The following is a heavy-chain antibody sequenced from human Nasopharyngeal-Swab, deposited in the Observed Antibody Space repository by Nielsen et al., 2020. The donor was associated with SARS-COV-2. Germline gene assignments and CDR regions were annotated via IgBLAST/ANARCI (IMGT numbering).Heavy chain of an antibody. J-gene: IGHJ4*02. V-gene: IGHV3-33*03. CDR2: IWYDASKI. Sequence: GESLKISCAASGFAFWSYGMHWVRQAPGRGLEWVAVIWYDASKIYYADSVKGRFTISRDNSKNTLFLEMNGLRPEDSAMYYCVKDEHSFHIGPLDYWGQGALVTVS. CDR1: GFAFWSYG. CDR3: VKDEHSFHIGPLDY. D-gene: IGHD5-18*01.